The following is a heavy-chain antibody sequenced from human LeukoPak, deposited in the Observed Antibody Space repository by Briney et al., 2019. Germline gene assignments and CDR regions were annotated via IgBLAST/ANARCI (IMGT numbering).Heavy chain of an antibody. J-gene: IGHJ4*02. CDR2: ISGSGIST. Sequence: GGSLRLSCAASGFTFDDYTMHWVRQAPGKGLEWVSTISGSGISTYYADSVKGRFTISRDNSKNTLHLQMNSLRADDTAVYYCVKDRWSGSTSCYDYWGQGTLVTVSS. V-gene: IGHV3-23*01. CDR1: GFTFDDYT. CDR3: VKDRWSGSTSCYDY. D-gene: IGHD2-2*01.